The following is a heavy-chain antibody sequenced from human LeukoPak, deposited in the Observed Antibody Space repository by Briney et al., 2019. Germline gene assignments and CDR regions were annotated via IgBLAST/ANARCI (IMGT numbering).Heavy chain of an antibody. CDR3: ATFRVEIFRNKYYFDY. J-gene: IGHJ4*02. V-gene: IGHV3-30-3*01. D-gene: IGHD5-24*01. Sequence: GGSLRLSCAASGFTFSSYAMHWVRQAPGKGLEWVAVISYDGSNKYYADSVKGRFTISRDNSKNTLYLQMNSLRAEDTAVYYCATFRVEIFRNKYYFDYWGQGTLVTVSS. CDR2: ISYDGSNK. CDR1: GFTFSSYA.